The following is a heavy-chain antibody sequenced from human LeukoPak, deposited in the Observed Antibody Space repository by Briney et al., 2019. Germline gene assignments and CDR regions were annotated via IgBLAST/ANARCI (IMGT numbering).Heavy chain of an antibody. CDR1: GYTFTGYY. D-gene: IGHD3-22*01. CDR2: INPNSGGT. V-gene: IGHV1-2*02. Sequence: ASVKVSCKASGYTFTGYYMHWVRQAPGQGLEWMGWINPNSGGTNYAQKFQGRVTMTRDTSISTAYMELSRLRSDDTAVYYCARAPDYYESSNYGGWFDPWGQGTLVTVSS. CDR3: ARAPDYYESSNYGGWFDP. J-gene: IGHJ5*02.